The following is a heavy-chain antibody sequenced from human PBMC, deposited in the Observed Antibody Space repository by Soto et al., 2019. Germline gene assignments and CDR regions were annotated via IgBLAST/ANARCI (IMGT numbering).Heavy chain of an antibody. CDR1: GCTFSNYA. V-gene: IGHV3-23*01. J-gene: IGHJ4*02. D-gene: IGHD3-10*01. CDR3: AKGGIRRVSVTYVTY. Sequence: PGGSLRLSCAASGCTFSNYAMSWVRQAPGKGLEWVSTISGSGSSTYYADSVKGRLTISRDNSKSTLWLQMNSLRAEDTAVYYCAKGGIRRVSVTYVTYWGQGTLVTVSS. CDR2: ISGSGSST.